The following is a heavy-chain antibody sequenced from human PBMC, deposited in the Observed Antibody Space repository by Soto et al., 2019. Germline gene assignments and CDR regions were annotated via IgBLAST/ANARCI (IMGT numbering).Heavy chain of an antibody. CDR3: ARESGYSYGNFDY. CDR2: IIPIFGTA. CDR1: GGTFSSHA. V-gene: IGHV1-69*13. Sequence: SVKVSCKASGGTFSSHAISWVRQAPGQGLEWMGGIIPIFGTANYAQKFQGRVTITADESTSTAYMELSSLRSEDTAVYYCARESGYSYGNFDYWGQGTLVTVSS. J-gene: IGHJ4*02. D-gene: IGHD5-18*01.